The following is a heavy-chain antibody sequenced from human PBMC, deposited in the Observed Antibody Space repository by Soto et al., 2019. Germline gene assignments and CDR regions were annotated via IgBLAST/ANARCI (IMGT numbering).Heavy chain of an antibody. CDR3: ARDTRYSSGWYDY. CDR1: GFTFSSDA. J-gene: IGHJ4*02. V-gene: IGHV3-30-3*01. CDR2: ISYDGSNK. D-gene: IGHD6-19*01. Sequence: GGSLRLSSAASGFTFSSDAMHWVRQAPGKGLEWVAVISYDGSNKYYADSVKGRFSISRDNSKNTLYVQMNSLRAEDTAVYYCARDTRYSSGWYDYWGQGTLVTSPQ.